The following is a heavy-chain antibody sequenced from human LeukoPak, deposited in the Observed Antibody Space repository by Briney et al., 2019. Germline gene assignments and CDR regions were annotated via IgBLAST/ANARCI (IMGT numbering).Heavy chain of an antibody. CDR1: GFTFRSYA. V-gene: IGHV3-23*01. D-gene: IGHD3-9*01. CDR3: AKGRFELRYLDWILG. Sequence: GGPLRLSCAASGFTFRSYAMSWVRQAPGKGLEWVSAISGSGATTYYADSVKGRVTISRDNSKSTLYLQMNSLRAEDTAVYYCAKGRFELRYLDWILGWGQGTLVTVSS. CDR2: ISGSGATT. J-gene: IGHJ4*02.